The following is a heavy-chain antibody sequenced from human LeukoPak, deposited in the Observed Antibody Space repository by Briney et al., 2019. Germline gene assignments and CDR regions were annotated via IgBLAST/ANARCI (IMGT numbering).Heavy chain of an antibody. CDR1: GGSISSYW. V-gene: IGHV4-59*01. Sequence: PSETLSLTCTVSGGSISSYWWSWIRQPPGKGLEWIGYVYNTGEITDYSPSLKSRVTISVDTSKNQFSLRLSSVTTADTAVYYCARESGSYLWRSWLNPWGQGTLVTVSS. CDR3: ARESGSYLWRSWLNP. D-gene: IGHD3-16*01. CDR2: VYNTGEIT. J-gene: IGHJ5*02.